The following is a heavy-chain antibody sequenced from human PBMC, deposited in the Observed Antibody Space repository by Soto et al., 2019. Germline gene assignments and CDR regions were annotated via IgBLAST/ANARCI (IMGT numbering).Heavy chain of an antibody. V-gene: IGHV1-58*01. CDR3: ATRIGNIGWYWLDT. CDR1: GFTFSSSA. J-gene: IGHJ5*02. D-gene: IGHD6-19*01. Sequence: GASVKVSCKASGFTFSSSAVQWVRQARGQRLEWIGWIVFGNGNTNYAQKFQERVTITGDMSTSTAYMEVRSLTSEDTAVYYCATRIGNIGWYWLDTWGQGTLVTVSS. CDR2: IVFGNGNT.